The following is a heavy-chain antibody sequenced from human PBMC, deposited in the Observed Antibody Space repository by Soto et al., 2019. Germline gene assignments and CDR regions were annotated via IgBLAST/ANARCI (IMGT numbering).Heavy chain of an antibody. CDR2: IKSKTAGGTT. D-gene: IGHD1-7*01. J-gene: IGHJ5*02. Sequence: EAQVVESGGGLVEPGGSLRLSCAASGFTLSTAWMHWVRQAPGRGLEWVGRIKSKTAGGTTDYAAPVRGRFSISRDDSKNMLYLDMNGLKTEDTAVYFCATDRSAYKLQLRYNWFDPWGQGTLVTVSS. CDR1: GFTLSTAW. V-gene: IGHV3-15*07. CDR3: ATDRSAYKLQLRYNWFDP.